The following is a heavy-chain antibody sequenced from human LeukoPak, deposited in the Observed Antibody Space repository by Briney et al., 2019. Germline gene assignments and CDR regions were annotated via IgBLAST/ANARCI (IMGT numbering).Heavy chain of an antibody. CDR3: ARDQYSSGWTDAFDI. V-gene: IGHV1-69*11. J-gene: IGHJ3*02. D-gene: IGHD6-19*01. Sequence: SVKVSCKASGGTCSSYAISWVRQAPGQGVEWMGRIIPILGTANYAQKFQGRVTITADESTSTAYMELSSLRSEDTAVYYCARDQYSSGWTDAFDIWGQGTMVTVSS. CDR2: IIPILGTA. CDR1: GGTCSSYA.